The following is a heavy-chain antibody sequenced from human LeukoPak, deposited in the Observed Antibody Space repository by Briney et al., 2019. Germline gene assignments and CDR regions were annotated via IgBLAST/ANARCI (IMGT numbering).Heavy chain of an antibody. J-gene: IGHJ4*02. D-gene: IGHD6-19*01. CDR3: ARLGASSGWYVGFDY. CDR2: IYPGDSDT. Sequence: GESLEISCKGSGYSFTSYWIGWVRQMPGKGLEWMGIIYPGDSDTRYSPSFQGQVTISADKSISTAYLQWSSLKASDTAMYYCARLGASSGWYVGFDYWGQGTLVTVSS. CDR1: GYSFTSYW. V-gene: IGHV5-51*01.